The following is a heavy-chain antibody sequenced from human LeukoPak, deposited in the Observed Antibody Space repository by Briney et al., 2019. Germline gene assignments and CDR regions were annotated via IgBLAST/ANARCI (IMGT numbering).Heavy chain of an antibody. D-gene: IGHD3-3*01. CDR2: ISSSSSYI. CDR3: ARGYYDFWGGYSEPYYFDY. CDR1: GFIFSSYS. J-gene: IGHJ4*02. Sequence: GGSLRLSCAASGFIFSSYSMNWVRQAPGKGLEWVSSISSSSSYIYYADSVKGRFTISRDNAKNSLYLQMNSLRAEDTAVYYCARGYYDFWGGYSEPYYFDYWGQGTLVTVSS. V-gene: IGHV3-21*01.